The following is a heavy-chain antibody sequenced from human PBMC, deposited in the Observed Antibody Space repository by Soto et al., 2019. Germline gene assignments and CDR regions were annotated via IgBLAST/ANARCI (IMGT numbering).Heavy chain of an antibody. CDR1: GGSFSGYY. Sequence: QVQLQQWGAGLLKPSETLSLTCAVYGGSFSGYYWSWIRQPPGKGLEWIGEINHSGSTNYNPSLKSRVTISVDTSKNQFSLKLSSVTAADTAVYYCAREFGYRFGFDYWGQGTLVTVSS. J-gene: IGHJ4*02. CDR2: INHSGST. V-gene: IGHV4-34*01. D-gene: IGHD3-10*01. CDR3: AREFGYRFGFDY.